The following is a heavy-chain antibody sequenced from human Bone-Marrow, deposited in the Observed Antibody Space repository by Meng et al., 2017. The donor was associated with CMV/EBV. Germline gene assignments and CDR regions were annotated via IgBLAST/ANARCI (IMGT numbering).Heavy chain of an antibody. Sequence: ASVKVSCKASGYTFTSYDINWVRQATGQGLEWMGWMNPNSGNTGYAQKFQGRVTITRNTSISTAYMELSSLRSEDTAVYYCARGFGYSSSSDYWGQGTLVTVSS. CDR3: ARGFGYSSSSDY. D-gene: IGHD6-13*01. V-gene: IGHV1-8*03. CDR2: MNPNSGNT. CDR1: GYTFTSYD. J-gene: IGHJ4*02.